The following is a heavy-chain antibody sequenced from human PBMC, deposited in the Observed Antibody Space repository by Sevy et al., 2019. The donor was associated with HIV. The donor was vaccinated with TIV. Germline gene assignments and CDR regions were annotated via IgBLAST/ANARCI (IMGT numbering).Heavy chain of an antibody. V-gene: IGHV3-15*01. CDR2: IKSKTDGGTT. CDR1: GFTFSNAW. Sequence: GGSLRLSCAASGFTFSNAWMSWVRQAPGKGLEWVGRIKSKTDGGTTDYAAPVKGRFTISRDDSKNTLYLQMNSLKTEDTDVYYCTTDRLSYCRSTSCYRYYGMDVWGQGTTVTVSS. J-gene: IGHJ6*02. D-gene: IGHD2-2*01. CDR3: TTDRLSYCRSTSCYRYYGMDV.